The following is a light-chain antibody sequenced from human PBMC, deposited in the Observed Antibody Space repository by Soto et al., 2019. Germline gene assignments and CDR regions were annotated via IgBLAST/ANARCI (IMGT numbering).Light chain of an antibody. Sequence: EIVMTQSPSTLSVSPVERCTLSCRASQNVRSNLAWYQQKPAQAPRLLIYGASTRATGVPARFSGSGSGTEFTLTISSLQSEDFAVYYCQQYTDWPLTFGGGTKVDIK. CDR2: GAS. J-gene: IGKJ4*01. CDR1: QNVRSN. V-gene: IGKV3-15*01. CDR3: QQYTDWPLT.